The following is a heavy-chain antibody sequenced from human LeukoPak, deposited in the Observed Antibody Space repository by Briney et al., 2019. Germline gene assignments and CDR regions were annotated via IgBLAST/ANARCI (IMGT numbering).Heavy chain of an antibody. Sequence: GGSLRLSCAASGFTFSSYAMTWVRQAPGKGLEWVSAISNNGGYTYYADSVQGRFTISRDNSKSTLCLQMNSLRAEDTAVYYCAKQLGYCSDGSCYFPYWGQGTLVTVSS. J-gene: IGHJ4*02. CDR3: AKQLGYCSDGSCYFPY. CDR2: ISNNGGYT. CDR1: GFTFSSYA. D-gene: IGHD2-15*01. V-gene: IGHV3-23*01.